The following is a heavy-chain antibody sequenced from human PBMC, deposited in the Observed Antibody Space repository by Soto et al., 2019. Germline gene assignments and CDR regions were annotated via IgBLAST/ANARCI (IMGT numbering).Heavy chain of an antibody. V-gene: IGHV3-23*01. Sequence: PGGSLRLSCAASGFTFSSYAMSWVRQAPGKGLGWVSAISGSGGSTYYADSVKGRFTISRDNSKNTLYLQMNSLRAEDTAVYYCAKAVAGTMYYYYGMDVWGQGTTVTVSS. CDR3: AKAVAGTMYYYYGMDV. D-gene: IGHD6-19*01. J-gene: IGHJ6*02. CDR2: ISGSGGST. CDR1: GFTFSSYA.